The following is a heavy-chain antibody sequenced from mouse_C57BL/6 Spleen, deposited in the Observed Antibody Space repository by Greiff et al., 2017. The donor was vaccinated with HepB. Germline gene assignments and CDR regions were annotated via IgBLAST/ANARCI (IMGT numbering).Heavy chain of an antibody. V-gene: IGHV1-50*01. Sequence: VQLQQSGAELVKPGASVKLSCKASGYTFTSYWMQWVKQRPGQGLEWIGEIDPSDSYTNYNQKFKGKATLTVDTSSSTAYMQLSSLTSEDSAVYYCANYYGSSLWFAYWGQGTLVTVSA. CDR2: IDPSDSYT. J-gene: IGHJ3*01. CDR3: ANYYGSSLWFAY. D-gene: IGHD1-1*01. CDR1: GYTFTSYW.